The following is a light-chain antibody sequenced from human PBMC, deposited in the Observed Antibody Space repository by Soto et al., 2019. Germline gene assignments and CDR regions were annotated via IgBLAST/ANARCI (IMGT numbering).Light chain of an antibody. CDR2: DVK. J-gene: IGLJ3*02. Sequence: QSALTQPASVSGSPGQSITISCTGSSSDVGGYSYVSWYQQHPGKVPKLLIYDVKNRPSGVSNRFSGSKSGNTASLIISGLQAEDEADYYCASYRRSDTVVVFGGGTKLTVL. V-gene: IGLV2-14*01. CDR3: ASYRRSDTVVV. CDR1: SSDVGGYSY.